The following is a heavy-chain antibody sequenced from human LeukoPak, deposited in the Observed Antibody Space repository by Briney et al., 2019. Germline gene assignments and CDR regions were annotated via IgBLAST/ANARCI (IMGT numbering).Heavy chain of an antibody. Sequence: GGSLRLSCAASGFTFSSYAMSWVRQAPGKGLEWVSAISGSGGSTYYADSVKGRFTISRDNSKNTLYLQMNSLRAGDTAVYYCVKGINSGTHYYFDFWGQGILVTVSS. CDR1: GFTFSSYA. V-gene: IGHV3-23*01. D-gene: IGHD1-26*01. J-gene: IGHJ4*02. CDR2: ISGSGGST. CDR3: VKGINSGTHYYFDF.